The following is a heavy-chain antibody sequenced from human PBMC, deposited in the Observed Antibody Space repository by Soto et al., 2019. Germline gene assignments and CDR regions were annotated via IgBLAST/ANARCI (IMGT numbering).Heavy chain of an antibody. D-gene: IGHD3-16*01. CDR1: GFTFSDAW. V-gene: IGHV3-15*01. Sequence: GGSLRLSCAASGFTFSDAWMSWVRQAPGKGLEWVGRIKSKTDGETTDYAAPVKGRFTISRDDSKNTLYLQMNSLKTEDTAVYYCNTIGWGGWLGMDVWAQGTTVTVSS. CDR3: NTIGWGGWLGMDV. CDR2: IKSKTDGETT. J-gene: IGHJ6*02.